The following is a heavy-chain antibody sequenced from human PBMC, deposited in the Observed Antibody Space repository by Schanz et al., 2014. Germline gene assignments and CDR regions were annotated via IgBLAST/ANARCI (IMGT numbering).Heavy chain of an antibody. Sequence: QLVESGGGLVKPGGSLRLSCAASGFIFNDYYMNWIRQAPGKGLEWVSIVSDSGGDTYYADSVKGRFTISRDNSKNTLYVQMNSLRAEDTALYYCTRDRAYHSFDYWGQGTLVTVSS. D-gene: IGHD1-26*01. CDR2: VSDSGGDT. CDR3: TRDRAYHSFDY. CDR1: GFIFNDYY. J-gene: IGHJ4*02. V-gene: IGHV3-11*06.